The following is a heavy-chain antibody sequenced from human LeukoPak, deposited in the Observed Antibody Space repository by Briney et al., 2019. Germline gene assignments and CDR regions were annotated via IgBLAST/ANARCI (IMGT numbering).Heavy chain of an antibody. J-gene: IGHJ4*02. Sequence: GASVKVSCKASGYTFTGYYMHWVRQAPGQGLEWMGWINPNSGGTNYAQKFQGRVTMTTDTSTSTAYMELSRLRSDDTAVYYCARVTLGYCSGGSCSDDTYFDYWGQGTLVTVSS. CDR1: GYTFTGYY. CDR3: ARVTLGYCSGGSCSDDTYFDY. CDR2: INPNSGGT. V-gene: IGHV1-2*02. D-gene: IGHD2-15*01.